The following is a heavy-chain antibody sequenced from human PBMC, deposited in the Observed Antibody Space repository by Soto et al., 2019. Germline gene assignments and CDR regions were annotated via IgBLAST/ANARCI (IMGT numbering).Heavy chain of an antibody. D-gene: IGHD2-15*01. V-gene: IGHV4-30-4*01. J-gene: IGHJ5*01. CDR2: IYKSTTT. Sequence: QVHLLESGPGLVKPSQTLSLTCSVSGDSISTVDYFWAWIRQPPGQALEYIGYIYKSTTTHYNPPFESRVAIPLDTSKSQFSLTVTSVTAADTAVYFCARGRYCLTGRCFPNWFDSWGQGTLVTVSS. CDR1: GDSISTVDYF. CDR3: ARGRYCLTGRCFPNWFDS.